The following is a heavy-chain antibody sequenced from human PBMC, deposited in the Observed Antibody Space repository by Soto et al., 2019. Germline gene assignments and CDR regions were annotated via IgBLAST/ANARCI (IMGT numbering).Heavy chain of an antibody. V-gene: IGHV3-74*01. Sequence: EVQLVESGGGLVQPGESLRLSCAASGFTFSSYWMHWVRQAPGKGLVWVSRINSDGSRTSNAGSVKGRFTIARDNAKNTRYLQMNILRAEDTAVYYCVRTSLVVAAATREDYWGQGTLVTVSS. CDR2: INSDGSRT. CDR1: GFTFSSYW. CDR3: VRTSLVVAAATREDY. J-gene: IGHJ4*02. D-gene: IGHD2-15*01.